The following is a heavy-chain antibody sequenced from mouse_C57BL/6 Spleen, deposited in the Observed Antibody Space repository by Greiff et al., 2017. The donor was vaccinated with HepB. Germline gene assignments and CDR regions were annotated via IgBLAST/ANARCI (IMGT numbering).Heavy chain of an antibody. V-gene: IGHV1-82*01. Sequence: VKLKESGPELVKPGASVKISCKASGYAFSSSWMNWVKQRPGKGLEWIGRIYPGDGDTNYNGKFKGKATLTADKSSSTAYMQLSSLTSEDSAVYFCARSGYFDVWGTGTTVTVSS. CDR2: IYPGDGDT. CDR3: ARSGYFDV. J-gene: IGHJ1*03. CDR1: GYAFSSSW.